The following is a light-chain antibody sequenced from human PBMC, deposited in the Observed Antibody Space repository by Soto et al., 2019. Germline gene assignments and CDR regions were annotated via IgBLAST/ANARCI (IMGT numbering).Light chain of an antibody. CDR3: QQSDSTPYT. CDR1: QTISTY. Sequence: EIQMTQSPSSLSASVGDRVTITCRASQTISTYLNWYQQKPGKAPRLLIYDASSLLSGVPSRFSGSGSGTDFTLTIASLQPADFSTYYCQQSDSTPYTFGQGTKVDIK. CDR2: DAS. V-gene: IGKV1-39*01. J-gene: IGKJ2*01.